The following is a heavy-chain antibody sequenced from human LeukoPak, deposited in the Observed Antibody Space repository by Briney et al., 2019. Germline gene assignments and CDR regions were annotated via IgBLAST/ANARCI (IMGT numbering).Heavy chain of an antibody. J-gene: IGHJ4*02. CDR3: ARVFGTGPFDY. CDR1: RFTFSDSS. D-gene: IGHD3/OR15-3a*01. CDR2: ISSTSTII. Sequence: GGSLRLSCAASRFTFSDSSMNWVRQAPGKGLEWISYISSTSTIIYYADSVKGRFTISRDNAKNSMYLQMNSLRAEDTAVYYCARVFGTGPFDYWGQGTLVTVSS. V-gene: IGHV3-48*01.